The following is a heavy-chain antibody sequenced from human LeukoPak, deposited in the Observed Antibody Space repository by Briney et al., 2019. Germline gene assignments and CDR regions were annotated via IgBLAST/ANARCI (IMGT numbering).Heavy chain of an antibody. CDR1: GFTFSSYE. D-gene: IGHD2-15*01. Sequence: PGGSLRLSCAASGFTFSSYEMNWVRQAPGKGLEWVANIKQDGSEKYYVDSVKGRFTISRDNAKNSLYLQMNSLRAEDTAVYYCARDLWRYCSGGSCYPDYWGQGTLVTVSS. CDR2: IKQDGSEK. J-gene: IGHJ4*02. CDR3: ARDLWRYCSGGSCYPDY. V-gene: IGHV3-7*01.